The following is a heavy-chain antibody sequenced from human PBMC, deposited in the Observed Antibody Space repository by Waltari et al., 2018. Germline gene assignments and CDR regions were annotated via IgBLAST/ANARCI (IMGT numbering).Heavy chain of an antibody. V-gene: IGHV3-74*01. J-gene: IGHJ4*02. Sequence: EVQLVESGGGLVQPGGSLRLSCAASGFTFSSYWMHWVRQAPGKGLVWVSRIKPDSSKTRFADSVKGRFTISRDNAKNTVYLQMNSLRADDTAMYYCTRDPSHCTNGVCYPDYWGQGTLVTVSS. CDR1: GFTFSSYW. CDR2: IKPDSSKT. D-gene: IGHD2-8*01. CDR3: TRDPSHCTNGVCYPDY.